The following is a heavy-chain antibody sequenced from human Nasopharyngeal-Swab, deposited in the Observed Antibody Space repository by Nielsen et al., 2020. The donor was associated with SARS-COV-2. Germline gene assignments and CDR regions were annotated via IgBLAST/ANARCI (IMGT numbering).Heavy chain of an antibody. J-gene: IGHJ3*02. D-gene: IGHD2-2*01. V-gene: IGHV1-18*04. CDR3: ARVGGYCSSTSCYRSAFDI. CDR1: GYTFTSYG. CDR2: ISAYNGNT. Sequence: ASVKVSCKASGYTFTSYGISWVRQAPGQGLEWMGWISAYNGNTNYAQKLQGRVTTTTDTSTSTAYMELRSLRSDDTAVYYCARVGGYCSSTSCYRSAFDIWGQGTMVTVSS.